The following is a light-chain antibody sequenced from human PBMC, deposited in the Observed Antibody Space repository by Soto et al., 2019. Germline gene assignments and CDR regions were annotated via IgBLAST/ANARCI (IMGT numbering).Light chain of an antibody. CDR2: GAS. CDR1: QSVSSN. Sequence: EIVMTQSPATLSVSPGERATLSCRASQSVSSNLAWYQQKPGQAPRRLIYGASTRATGIPARFSGSGSGTAVTLSVSSGPSDVFAVYYCQQSNNWPSLTYGAGTKVDIK. J-gene: IGKJ3*01. CDR3: QQSNNWPSLT. V-gene: IGKV3-15*01.